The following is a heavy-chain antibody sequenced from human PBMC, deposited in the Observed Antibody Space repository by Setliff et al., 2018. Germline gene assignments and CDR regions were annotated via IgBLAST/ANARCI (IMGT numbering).Heavy chain of an antibody. V-gene: IGHV4-34*01. D-gene: IGHD3-3*01. CDR3: RYWSGYYNNDY. Sequence: SETLSITCTVYGGSFSNYYWGWIRQSPGKGLEWIGEINDSGTTNYSPSPKSRVTISLDASTNQFSLKLRSVSAADTAVYYCRYWSGYYNNDYWGQGTLVTV. CDR2: INDSGTT. CDR1: GGSFSNYY. J-gene: IGHJ4*02.